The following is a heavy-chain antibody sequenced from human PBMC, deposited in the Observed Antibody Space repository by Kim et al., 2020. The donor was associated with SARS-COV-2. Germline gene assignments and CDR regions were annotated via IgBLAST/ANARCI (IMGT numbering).Heavy chain of an antibody. D-gene: IGHD6-6*01. CDR2: ISSTSTYI. CDR3: AYSSASPYFDY. CDR1: GFIFSTYT. Sequence: GGSLRLSCAASGFIFSTYTMNWVHQAPGKGLEWVSSISSTSTYIYYADSLKGLFTISRDNAKNSLYLQMSSLRAEDTAVYYCAYSSASPYFDYWGQGTLVTVSS. J-gene: IGHJ4*02. V-gene: IGHV3-21*01.